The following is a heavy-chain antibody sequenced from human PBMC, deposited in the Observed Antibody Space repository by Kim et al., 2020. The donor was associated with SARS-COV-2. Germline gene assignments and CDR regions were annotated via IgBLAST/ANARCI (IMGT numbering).Heavy chain of an antibody. CDR2: IRSHGAGP. D-gene: IGHD6-6*01. V-gene: IGHV3-64D*06. J-gene: IGHJ2*01. Sequence: GGSLRLSCSASGFTFSSYAMHWVRQAPGKGLEYVSAIRSHGAGPYYADSVKGRFTISRDNYKNTVYLQMSSLRAEDTAVYYCAKDREYTSSFDRRYFDF. CDR1: GFTFSSYA. CDR3: AKDREYTSSFDRRYFDF.